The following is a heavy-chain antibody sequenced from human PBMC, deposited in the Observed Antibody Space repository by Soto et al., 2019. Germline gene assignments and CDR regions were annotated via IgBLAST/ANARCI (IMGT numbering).Heavy chain of an antibody. J-gene: IGHJ5*02. D-gene: IGHD3-22*01. CDR3: ARRPQYYDVSSGYFFDP. Sequence: GESLKISCKGSGYSFTSYWIGWVRQMPGKGLEWMGIIYPGDSDTRYSPSFQGQVTISADKSISTAYLQWSSLKASDTAMYYCARRPQYYDVSSGYFFDPWGQGTLGTVSS. V-gene: IGHV5-51*01. CDR1: GYSFTSYW. CDR2: IYPGDSDT.